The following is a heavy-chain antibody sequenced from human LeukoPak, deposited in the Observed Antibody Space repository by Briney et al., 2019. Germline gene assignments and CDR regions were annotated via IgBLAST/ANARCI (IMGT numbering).Heavy chain of an antibody. CDR1: GYTFTSYG. CDR2: ISAYNGNT. V-gene: IGHV1-18*01. J-gene: IGHJ4*02. CDR3: ARERAYCSSTSCRSADY. Sequence: ASVKVSCKASGYTFTSYGISWLRQAPGQGLEWMGWISAYNGNTNYAQKLQGRVTMTTGTSTSTAYMELRSLRSDDTAVYYCARERAYCSSTSCRSADYWGQGTLVTVSS. D-gene: IGHD2-2*01.